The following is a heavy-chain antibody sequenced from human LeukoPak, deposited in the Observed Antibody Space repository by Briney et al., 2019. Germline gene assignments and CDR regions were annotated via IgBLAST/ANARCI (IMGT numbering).Heavy chain of an antibody. J-gene: IGHJ4*02. CDR2: IYYTGST. D-gene: IGHD2-2*01. V-gene: IGHV4-59*01. CDR3: ARVYQSAEYYFDY. CDR1: GDSIDSYY. Sequence: SETLSLTCTVSGDSIDSYYWSWIRQPPGMGLEWIGYIYYTGSTEYHPSLKSRVTISLDTSKNQFSLKLTSVTAADTAVYYCARVYQSAEYYFDYWGQGNLVSVSS.